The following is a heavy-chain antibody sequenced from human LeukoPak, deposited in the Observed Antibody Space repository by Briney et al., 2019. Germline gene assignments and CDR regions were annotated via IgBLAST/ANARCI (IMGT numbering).Heavy chain of an antibody. V-gene: IGHV3-21*01. CDR1: GFTFSSYW. J-gene: IGHJ4*02. D-gene: IGHD4-4*01. Sequence: GGSLRLSCAASGFTFSSYWMSWVRQAPGKGLEWVSSISSSSSYIYYADSVKGRFTISRDNAKNSLYLQMNSLRAEDTAVYYCARGGMTTVTGDYWGQGTLVTVSS. CDR3: ARGGMTTVTGDY. CDR2: ISSSSSYI.